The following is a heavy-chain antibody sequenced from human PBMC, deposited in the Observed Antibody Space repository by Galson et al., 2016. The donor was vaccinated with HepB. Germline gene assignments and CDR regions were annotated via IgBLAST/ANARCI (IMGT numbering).Heavy chain of an antibody. CDR3: ARVREQQLLDAFDI. D-gene: IGHD6-13*01. CDR1: GFTFTRYN. J-gene: IGHJ3*02. V-gene: IGHV3-21*01. Sequence: LRLSCATSGFTFTRYNMNWVRQAPGKGREWVSSISSGSSYIYYADSVKGRFTISRDNVKKSLYLQMNSLRPEDTALYYCARVREQQLLDAFDIWGQGTMVTVSS. CDR2: ISSGSSYI.